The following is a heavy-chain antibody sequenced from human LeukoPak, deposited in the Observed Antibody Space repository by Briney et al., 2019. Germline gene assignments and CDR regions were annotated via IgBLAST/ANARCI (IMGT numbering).Heavy chain of an antibody. CDR2: FDPEDGET. Sequence: ASVKVSCEVSGYTLTKLSMRWVRQAPGKGLEWMGGFDPEDGETIYAQKFQGRVTMTEDTSTDTAYMELSSLRSEDTAVYYCATDTSGVPLTGYPYWGQGTLVTVSS. D-gene: IGHD3-9*01. V-gene: IGHV1-24*01. J-gene: IGHJ4*02. CDR3: ATDTSGVPLTGYPY. CDR1: GYTLTKLS.